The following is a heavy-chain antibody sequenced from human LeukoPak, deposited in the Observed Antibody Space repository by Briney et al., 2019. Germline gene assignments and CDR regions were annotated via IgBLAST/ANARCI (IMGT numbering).Heavy chain of an antibody. D-gene: IGHD5-18*01. Sequence: GESLKISCKGSGYSFTSYWIGWVRQMPGKGLEWMGIIYPGDSDTRHSPSFQGQATISADKSISTAYLQWSSLKASDTAMYYCARGGIQLWLHERGRNWFDPWGQGTLVTVSS. J-gene: IGHJ5*02. CDR2: IYPGDSDT. CDR3: ARGGIQLWLHERGRNWFDP. V-gene: IGHV5-51*01. CDR1: GYSFTSYW.